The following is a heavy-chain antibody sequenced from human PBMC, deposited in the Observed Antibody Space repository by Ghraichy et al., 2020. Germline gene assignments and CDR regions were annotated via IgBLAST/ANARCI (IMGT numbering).Heavy chain of an antibody. Sequence: GGSLRLSCAASGFTFSSYSMNWVRQAPGKGLEWVSSISSSSSSYIYYADSVKGRFTISRDNAKNSLYLQMNSLRAEDTAVYYCARDPSSYPFDYGMDVWGQGTTVTVSS. CDR2: ISSSSSSYI. J-gene: IGHJ6*02. CDR1: GFTFSSYS. V-gene: IGHV3-21*01. CDR3: ARDPSSYPFDYGMDV. D-gene: IGHD2-15*01.